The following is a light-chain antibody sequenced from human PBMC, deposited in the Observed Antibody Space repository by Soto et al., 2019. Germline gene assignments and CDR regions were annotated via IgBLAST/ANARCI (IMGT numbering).Light chain of an antibody. V-gene: IGKV3-20*01. CDR3: QQYGDVPES. CDR1: QSIGHIY. CDR2: TTS. J-gene: IGKJ1*01. Sequence: EIVLTQSPGTLSLSPGERATLSCRASQSIGHIYLAWYQQKPGQAPRPLIYTTSTSATDIPDRFSGSGSGTEFTLTISRMEPEDFAVYYCQQYGDVPESFGQGTKVEIK.